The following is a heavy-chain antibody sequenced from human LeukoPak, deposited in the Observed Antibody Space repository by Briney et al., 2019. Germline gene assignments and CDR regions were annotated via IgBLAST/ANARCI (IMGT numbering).Heavy chain of an antibody. D-gene: IGHD3-3*01. CDR2: IKQDGSEA. V-gene: IGHV3-7*01. CDR1: GFTFTTYS. J-gene: IGHJ4*02. Sequence: PGGSLRLSYGASGFTFTTYSMSWVRQAPGKGLEWVANIKQDGSEAYYVDSVKGRFTISRDKAKKSLYLQMNSLRAEDTAVYYCARVSSGRFLEWSAVGGGFDYWGQGTLVTVSS. CDR3: ARVSSGRFLEWSAVGGGFDY.